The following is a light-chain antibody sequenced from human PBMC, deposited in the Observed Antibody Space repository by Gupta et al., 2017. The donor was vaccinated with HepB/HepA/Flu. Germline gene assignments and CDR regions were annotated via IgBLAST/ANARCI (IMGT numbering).Light chain of an antibody. CDR3: QQYITSPVT. Sequence: EIVLTQSPGTLSLSPGERATLSCRASQSVTGRYLAWYQQKPGQAPKLLIYGTSSRATGIPDRFSGSGSGTDFTLTISRLEPEDFAMYYCQQYITSPVTFGQGTLVEIK. CDR2: GTS. V-gene: IGKV3-20*01. J-gene: IGKJ5*01. CDR1: QSVTGRY.